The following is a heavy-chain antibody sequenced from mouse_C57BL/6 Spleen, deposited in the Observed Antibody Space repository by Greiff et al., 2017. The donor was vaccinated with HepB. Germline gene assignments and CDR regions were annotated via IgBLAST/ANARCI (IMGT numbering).Heavy chain of an antibody. CDR2: ISYDGSN. J-gene: IGHJ1*03. CDR1: GYSITSGYY. Sequence: EVKVEESGPGLVKPSQSLSLTCSVTGYSITSGYYWNWIRQFPGNKLEWMGYISYDGSNNYNPSLKNRISITRDTSKNQFFLKLNSVTTEDTATYYCAREGSNYVGYWYFDVWGTGTTVTVSS. CDR3: AREGSNYVGYWYFDV. D-gene: IGHD2-5*01. V-gene: IGHV3-6*01.